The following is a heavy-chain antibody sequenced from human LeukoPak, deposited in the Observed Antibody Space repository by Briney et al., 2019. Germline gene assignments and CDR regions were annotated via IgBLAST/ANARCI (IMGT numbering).Heavy chain of an antibody. V-gene: IGHV3-66*01. Sequence: GGSLRLSCAASGITVSSNYMSWVRQAPGKGLEWVSIIYSGGDTYYADSVKGRFTISRDNSKNTLYLQMNSLRAEDTAVYYCVRDIVPYSSNWYYFDYWGQGTLVTVSS. J-gene: IGHJ4*02. CDR2: IYSGGDT. D-gene: IGHD6-13*01. CDR1: GITVSSNY. CDR3: VRDIVPYSSNWYYFDY.